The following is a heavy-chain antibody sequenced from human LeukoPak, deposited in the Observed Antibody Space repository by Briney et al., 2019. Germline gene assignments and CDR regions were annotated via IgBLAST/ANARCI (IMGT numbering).Heavy chain of an antibody. V-gene: IGHV3-23*01. Sequence: PGGSLRLSCAASGFTFSSFAMSWVRQASGKGLEWVSTISDSGAFIDYADSVKGRFTISRDNAKNSLYLQMNSLRAEDTAVYYCASLVVTAIPSPFDYWGQGTLVTVSS. CDR1: GFTFSSFA. CDR2: ISDSGAFI. D-gene: IGHD2-21*02. CDR3: ASLVVTAIPSPFDY. J-gene: IGHJ4*02.